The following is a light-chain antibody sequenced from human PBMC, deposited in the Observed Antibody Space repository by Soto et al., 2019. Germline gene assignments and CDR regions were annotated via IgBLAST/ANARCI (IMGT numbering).Light chain of an antibody. V-gene: IGKV3-15*01. J-gene: IGKJ5*01. Sequence: DIVLTQSPGTLSLSPGERATLSCRASQSVSGMAWYQQIRGQAPRLLIYGASTRATGIPARFSGSGSGTEFTLTISSLQSEDFAVYYCQQYNNWPPITFGQGTRLEIK. CDR2: GAS. CDR1: QSVSG. CDR3: QQYNNWPPIT.